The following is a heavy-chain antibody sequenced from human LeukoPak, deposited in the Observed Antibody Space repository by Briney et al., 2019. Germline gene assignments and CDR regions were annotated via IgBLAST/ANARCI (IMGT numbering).Heavy chain of an antibody. J-gene: IGHJ4*02. Sequence: GGSLRLSCTPSGFTFGDYAMSWVRQAPGKGRDWVGFIRSKAYGGPTEYAASVKGRFTISRDDYKSIAYLQINSLKTEDTAVYYCTTAMIVVVTPGMFDYWGQGNLVTVSS. D-gene: IGHD3-22*01. CDR3: TTAMIVVVTPGMFDY. V-gene: IGHV3-49*04. CDR2: IRSKAYGGPT. CDR1: GFTFGDYA.